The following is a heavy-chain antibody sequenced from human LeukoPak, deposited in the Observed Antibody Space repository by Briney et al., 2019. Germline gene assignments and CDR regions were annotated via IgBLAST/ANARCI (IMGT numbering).Heavy chain of an antibody. J-gene: IGHJ4*02. CDR2: ISSSGTTI. CDR1: GFTCSSYG. Sequence: GGSLRLSCAASGFTCSSYGMSCVRQAPGKGLEWISYISSSGTTIYYADSVKGRFTISRDNAKNSLSLQMNGLRADDTAVYYCARDFGSGKRWFDYWGRGTLVTVSS. CDR3: ARDFGSGKRWFDY. D-gene: IGHD4-23*01. V-gene: IGHV3-48*01.